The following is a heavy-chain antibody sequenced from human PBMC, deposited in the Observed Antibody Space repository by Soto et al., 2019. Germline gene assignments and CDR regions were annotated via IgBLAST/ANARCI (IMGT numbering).Heavy chain of an antibody. CDR2: INGDGTST. J-gene: IGHJ3*02. CDR3: ARVLYSSTQSPVGAFDI. V-gene: IGHV3-74*01. D-gene: IGHD6-13*01. Sequence: PGGSLRLSCAASGFTFSSYWMHWVRQDPGKGLVWVSRINGDGTSTSYADSVKGRFTISRDNAKSTLYLQMNSLRAEDTAVYYCARVLYSSTQSPVGAFDIWGQGTMVIVSS. CDR1: GFTFSSYW.